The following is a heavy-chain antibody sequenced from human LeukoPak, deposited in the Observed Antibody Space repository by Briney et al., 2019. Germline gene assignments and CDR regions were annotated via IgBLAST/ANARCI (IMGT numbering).Heavy chain of an antibody. CDR2: ISAYNGNT. D-gene: IGHD3-22*01. Sequence: ASVKVSCKASGYTFTSYDISWVRQAPGQGLEWMGWISAYNGNTNYAQKLQGRVTMTTDTSTSTAYMELRSLRSDDTAVYYCARDRSGYYDSSGSSIPFDYWGQGTLVTVSS. CDR1: GYTFTSYD. CDR3: ARDRSGYYDSSGSSIPFDY. J-gene: IGHJ4*02. V-gene: IGHV1-18*01.